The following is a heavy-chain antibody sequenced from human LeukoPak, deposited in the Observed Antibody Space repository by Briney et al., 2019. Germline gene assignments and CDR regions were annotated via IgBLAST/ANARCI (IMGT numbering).Heavy chain of an antibody. D-gene: IGHD3-9*01. CDR2: IYYSGST. CDR1: GGSISSYY. V-gene: IGHV4-59*01. J-gene: IGHJ4*02. Sequence: SETLSLTCTVSGGSISSYYWSWIRQPPGKGLEWIGYIYYSGSTNYNPSLKSRVTISVDTSKNQFSLKLSSVTAADTAVYYCARSNYDILTGYYYFDYWGQGTPVTVSS. CDR3: ARSNYDILTGYYYFDY.